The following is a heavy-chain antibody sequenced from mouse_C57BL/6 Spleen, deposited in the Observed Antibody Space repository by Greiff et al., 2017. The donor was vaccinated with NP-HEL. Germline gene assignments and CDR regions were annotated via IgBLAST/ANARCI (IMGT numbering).Heavy chain of an antibody. Sequence: EVQLVESGGGLVKPGGSLKLSCAASGFTFSDYGMHWVRQAPEKGLEWVAYISSGSSTIYYADTVKGRFTISRDNAKNTLFLQITSLRSEDTAMYYCAQGEGNYAWFAYWGQGTLVTVSA. J-gene: IGHJ3*01. D-gene: IGHD2-1*01. CDR3: AQGEGNYAWFAY. CDR2: ISSGSSTI. V-gene: IGHV5-17*01. CDR1: GFTFSDYG.